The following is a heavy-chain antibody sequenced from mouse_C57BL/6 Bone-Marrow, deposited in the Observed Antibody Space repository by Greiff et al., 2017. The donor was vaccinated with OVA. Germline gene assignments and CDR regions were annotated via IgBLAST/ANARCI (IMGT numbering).Heavy chain of an antibody. J-gene: IGHJ2*01. D-gene: IGHD2-4*01. CDR2: INPYNGGT. CDR1: GYTFTDYY. CDR3: ARSFYDYDVRYFDY. Sequence: DVKLVESGPVLVKPGASVKMSCKASGYTFTDYYMNWVKQSHGKSLEWIGVINPYNGGTSYNQKFKGKATLTVDKSSSTAYMELNSLTSEDSAVYYCARSFYDYDVRYFDYWGQGTTLTVSS. V-gene: IGHV1-19*01.